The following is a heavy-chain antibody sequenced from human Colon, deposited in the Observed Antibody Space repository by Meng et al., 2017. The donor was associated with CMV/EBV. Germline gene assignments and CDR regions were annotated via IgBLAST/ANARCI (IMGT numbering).Heavy chain of an antibody. Sequence: SGPTLVKPTQTLTLTCTFAGFSLSTSGMCVSWVRQPPGKALEWLALIDWDDDKYYSTSLKTRLTSSKDTSKNQVVLTMTNMDPVDTATYYCAHSRVATPVRVGAFDIWGQGTMVTVSS. V-gene: IGHV2-70*12. CDR3: AHSRVATPVRVGAFDI. CDR1: GFSLSTSGMC. D-gene: IGHD3-10*02. J-gene: IGHJ3*02. CDR2: IDWDDDK.